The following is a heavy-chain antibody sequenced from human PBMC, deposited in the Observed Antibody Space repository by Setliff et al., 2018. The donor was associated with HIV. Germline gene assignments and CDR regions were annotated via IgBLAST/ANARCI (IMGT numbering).Heavy chain of an antibody. Sequence: SLRLSCAASGFTFNSYWMSWVRQPPGKGLEWVAHIGGDGREKFYLDSVEGRFTISRDNARNSLYLQMNDLRVEDTAVYYYATDRGFCTLDYWGQGTLVTVSS. CDR3: ATDRGFCTLDY. V-gene: IGHV3-7*01. D-gene: IGHD2-8*01. J-gene: IGHJ4*02. CDR2: IGGDGREK. CDR1: GFTFNSYW.